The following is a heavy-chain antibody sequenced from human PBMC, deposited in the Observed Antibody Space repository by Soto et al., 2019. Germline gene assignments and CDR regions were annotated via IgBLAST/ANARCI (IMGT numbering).Heavy chain of an antibody. CDR2: ISYDGSNK. CDR1: GFTFSSYG. Sequence: QVQLVESGGGVVQPGRSLRLSCAASGFTFSSYGMHWVRQAPGKGLEWVAVISYDGSNKYYADSVKGRFTISRDNSKNPLYLQMNSLRAEDTAVYYCAHPDGATMGDDYWGQGTLVTVSS. D-gene: IGHD1-26*01. V-gene: IGHV3-30*03. J-gene: IGHJ4*02. CDR3: AHPDGATMGDDY.